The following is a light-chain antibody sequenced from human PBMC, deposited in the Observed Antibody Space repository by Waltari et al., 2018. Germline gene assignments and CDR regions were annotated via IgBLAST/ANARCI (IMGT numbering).Light chain of an antibody. CDR2: MYN. Sequence: QSVLTQPPSVSGAPGQRVTIFCSGNRSNIGSNPVNWYQHLPETAPKLLIYMYNQRPSGVPDRFSGSKSGTSASLAISGLQSEDEADYYCVAWDDSLNGVVFGGGTKLTVL. J-gene: IGLJ3*02. V-gene: IGLV1-44*01. CDR3: VAWDDSLNGVV. CDR1: RSNIGSNP.